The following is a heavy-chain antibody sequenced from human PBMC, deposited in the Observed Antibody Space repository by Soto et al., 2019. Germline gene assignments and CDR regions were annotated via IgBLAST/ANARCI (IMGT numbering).Heavy chain of an antibody. D-gene: IGHD2-15*01. Sequence: PGGSLRLSCAASGFNFSSYTMNWVRQAPGKGLEWVSSISGDNRYIYYADSVKGRFTISRDDAKNSLYLQMNSLRADDTAVYYCARDPCRGASCYRTYDFDIWGQGTMVTVSS. CDR3: ARDPCRGASCYRTYDFDI. J-gene: IGHJ3*02. CDR1: GFNFSSYT. CDR2: ISGDNRYI. V-gene: IGHV3-21*01.